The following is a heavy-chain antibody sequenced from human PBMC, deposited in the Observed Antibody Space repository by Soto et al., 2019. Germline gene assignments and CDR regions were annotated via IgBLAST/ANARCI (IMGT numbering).Heavy chain of an antibody. D-gene: IGHD3-10*01. CDR3: ARDYYGSGSYSRPCWFDP. J-gene: IGHJ5*02. CDR2: ISYDGSNK. CDR1: GFTFSSYG. Sequence: GGSLRLSCAASGFTFSSYGMHWVRQAPGKGLEWVAVISYDGSNKYYADSVKGRFTISRDNSKNTLYLQMNSLRAEDTAVYYCARDYYGSGSYSRPCWFDPWGQGTLVTVSS. V-gene: IGHV3-30*03.